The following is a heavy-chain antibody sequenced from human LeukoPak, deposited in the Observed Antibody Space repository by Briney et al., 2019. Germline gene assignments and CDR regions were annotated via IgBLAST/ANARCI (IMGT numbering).Heavy chain of an antibody. CDR2: ISGSGGST. D-gene: IGHD6-19*01. CDR1: GFTFSSYA. CDR3: AKPEKTSSGWLGPTADAFDI. Sequence: PGGSLRLSCAASGFTFSSYAMSWVRQAPGKGLEWVSAISGSGGSTYYADSVKGRFTISRDNSKNTLYLQMNSLRAEDTAVYYCAKPEKTSSGWLGPTADAFDIWGQGTMVTVSS. V-gene: IGHV3-23*01. J-gene: IGHJ3*02.